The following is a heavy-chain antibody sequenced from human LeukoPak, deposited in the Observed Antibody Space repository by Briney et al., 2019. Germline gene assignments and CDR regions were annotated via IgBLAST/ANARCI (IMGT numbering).Heavy chain of an antibody. CDR3: ARDFDRLIRKIGRESLYYYYYYYMDV. D-gene: IGHD3-9*01. CDR2: IKQDGSEK. Sequence: GGSLRLSCAASGFTFSNYWMSWVRQAPGKGLEWVANIKQDGSEKYYVDSVKGRFIISRDNAKNSLYLQMNSLRVEDTAVYYCARDFDRLIRKIGRESLYYYYYYYMDVWGKGTTVTVSS. CDR1: GFTFSNYW. J-gene: IGHJ6*03. V-gene: IGHV3-7*01.